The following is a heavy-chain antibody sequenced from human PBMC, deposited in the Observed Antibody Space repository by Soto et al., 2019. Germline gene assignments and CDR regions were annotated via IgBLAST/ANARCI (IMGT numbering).Heavy chain of an antibody. V-gene: IGHV3-48*01. CDR1: GFTFSSYS. Sequence: EVQLVESGGGLVQPGGSLRLSCAASGFTFSSYSMNWVRQAPGKGLEWVSYISSSSTIYYADSVKGRFTISRDNAKNSRYMQMNSLRAEDTAVYYCAREGGDLNWFDPWCQGTLVTVSS. CDR2: ISSSSTI. D-gene: IGHD4-17*01. CDR3: AREGGDLNWFDP. J-gene: IGHJ5*02.